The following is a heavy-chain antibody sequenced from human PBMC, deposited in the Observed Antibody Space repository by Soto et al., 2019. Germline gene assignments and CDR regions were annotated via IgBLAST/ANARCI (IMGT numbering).Heavy chain of an antibody. CDR3: ASGKGLWFGDQGSEVRAV. D-gene: IGHD3-10*01. V-gene: IGHV3-21*01. Sequence: PGGSLRLSCAASGFTFSSYSMNWVRQAPGKGLEWVSSSSSSSSYIYYADSVKGRFTISRDNTKTSLYLQMTTLRAEDTAVYYCASGKGLWFGDQGSEVRAVWGQGTTVTVSS. CDR1: GFTFSSYS. J-gene: IGHJ6*02. CDR2: SSSSSSYI.